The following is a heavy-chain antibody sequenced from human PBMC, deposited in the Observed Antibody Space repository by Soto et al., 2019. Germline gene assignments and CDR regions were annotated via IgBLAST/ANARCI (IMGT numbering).Heavy chain of an antibody. D-gene: IGHD3-10*01. Sequence: RASVKVSCKASGYLFTAYSMHWVRQAPGQGLEWMGWISAYNGNTNYAQKLQGRVTMTTDTSTSTAYMELRGLRSDDTAVYYCARDRYYYGSGSYYISWFDPWGQGTLVTVSS. V-gene: IGHV1-18*04. CDR2: ISAYNGNT. CDR1: GYLFTAYS. CDR3: ARDRYYYGSGSYYISWFDP. J-gene: IGHJ5*02.